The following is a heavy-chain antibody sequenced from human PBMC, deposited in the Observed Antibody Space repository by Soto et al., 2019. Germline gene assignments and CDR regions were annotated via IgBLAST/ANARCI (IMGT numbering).Heavy chain of an antibody. J-gene: IGHJ4*02. V-gene: IGHV3-30*18. Sequence: QVQLVESGGGVVQPGGSLRLSCTASGFTLSNYGMHWVRQAPGKGLEWVAVISYDGFNKKYAESVKGRFTISRDISQNTLYLELNSLRPEDTAVYYCAKDRVGRSPSTDYWGQGTLVTVSS. CDR3: AKDRVGRSPSTDY. CDR2: ISYDGFNK. CDR1: GFTLSNYG. D-gene: IGHD1-26*01.